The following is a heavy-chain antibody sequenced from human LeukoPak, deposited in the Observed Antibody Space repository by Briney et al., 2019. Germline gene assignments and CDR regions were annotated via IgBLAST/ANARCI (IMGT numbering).Heavy chain of an antibody. J-gene: IGHJ5*02. Sequence: ASVKVSCKASGYTFTGYYMHWVRQAPGQGLEWMGWINPNSGGTNYAQKFQGRVTMTKDTSISTAYMELSRLRSDDTAVYYCARWTAAGTLNWFDPWGQGTLVTVSS. V-gene: IGHV1-2*02. CDR2: INPNSGGT. CDR1: GYTFTGYY. D-gene: IGHD6-13*01. CDR3: ARWTAAGTLNWFDP.